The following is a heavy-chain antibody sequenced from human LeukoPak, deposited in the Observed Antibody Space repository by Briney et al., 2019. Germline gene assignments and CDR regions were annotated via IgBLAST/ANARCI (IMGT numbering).Heavy chain of an antibody. V-gene: IGHV3-21*01. Sequence: PGGSLRLSCAASGFTFSSYSMNWVRQAPGKGLEWVSSISSGGDYIYYADSVKGRFTFSRDNAKNTLYLQMNSLRAEDTAVYYCARDRSSVVPAAMFYWGQGTLVTVSS. CDR3: ARDRSSVVPAAMFY. CDR2: ISSGGDYI. CDR1: GFTFSSYS. D-gene: IGHD2-2*01. J-gene: IGHJ4*02.